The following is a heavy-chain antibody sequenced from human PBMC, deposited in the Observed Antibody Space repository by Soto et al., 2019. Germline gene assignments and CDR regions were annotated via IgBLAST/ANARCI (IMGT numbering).Heavy chain of an antibody. CDR2: IIPIFGTA. J-gene: IGHJ6*02. D-gene: IGHD1-1*01. CDR1: RVAYGSYA. CDR3: ARVSRVERRSVGDGMDV. Sequence: SAEVSCEECRVAYGSYARSWVRQATGKGLEWMGGIIPIFGTANYAQKFQGRVTITADESTSTAYMELSSLRSEDTAVYYCARVSRVERRSVGDGMDVWGQGTTVTVSS. V-gene: IGHV1-69*13.